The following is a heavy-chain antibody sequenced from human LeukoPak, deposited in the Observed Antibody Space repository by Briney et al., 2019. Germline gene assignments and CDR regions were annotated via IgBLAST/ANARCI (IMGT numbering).Heavy chain of an antibody. CDR2: LTGSGDNT. J-gene: IGHJ4*02. D-gene: IGHD3-10*01. V-gene: IGHV3-23*01. CDR1: GFTFSSYG. Sequence: GGTLRLSCAASGFTFSSYGMSWVRQAPGKGLEWVSALTGSGDNTYYADSVKGRFTISRDNSKNTLYLQMNSLRAEDTAIYYCAKVTYGSGTYGAFDSWGQGTLVTVSS. CDR3: AKVTYGSGTYGAFDS.